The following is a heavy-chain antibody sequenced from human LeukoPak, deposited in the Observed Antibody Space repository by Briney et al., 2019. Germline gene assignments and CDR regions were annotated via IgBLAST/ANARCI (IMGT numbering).Heavy chain of an antibody. V-gene: IGHV4-31*03. CDR3: ARGGGTTVTTWEYFQH. Sequence: SQTLSLTCTVSGGSISSGGYYWSWIRQHPGTGLEWIGYVYYSGSTYYNPSLKSRVTISVDTSKNQFSLKLSSVTAADTAVYYCARGGGTTVTTWEYFQHWGQGTLVTVSS. CDR1: GGSISSGGYY. J-gene: IGHJ1*01. D-gene: IGHD4-17*01. CDR2: VYYSGST.